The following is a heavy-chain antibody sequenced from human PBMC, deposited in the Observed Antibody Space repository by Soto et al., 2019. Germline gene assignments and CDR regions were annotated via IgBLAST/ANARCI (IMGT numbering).Heavy chain of an antibody. Sequence: QVQLVQSGAEVKKPGSSVKVSCKASGGTFSSYAISWVRQAPGQGLEWMGGIIPIFGTANYAQKFQGRVTITADESTSTAYMELSSLRSEDTAVYYCAREGPGGDSIVRGVPSQLRYYYGMDVWGQGTTVTVSS. CDR2: IIPIFGTA. V-gene: IGHV1-69*01. D-gene: IGHD3-10*01. CDR3: AREGPGGDSIVRGVPSQLRYYYGMDV. J-gene: IGHJ6*02. CDR1: GGTFSSYA.